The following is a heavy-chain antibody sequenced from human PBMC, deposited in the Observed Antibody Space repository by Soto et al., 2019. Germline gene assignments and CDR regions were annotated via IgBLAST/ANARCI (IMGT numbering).Heavy chain of an antibody. J-gene: IGHJ4*02. CDR1: GYIFSSHC. CDR2: ISAYNGDR. Sequence: QVHLVQSGAAVKKPGASVQVSCKASGYIFSSHCISWVRQAPGRGLEWMAWISAYNGDRNYAETLQGRVTVTTDTSTNTAYMELRSLRSDDTAVYYCAREACDAGYIDFWGQGTLVTVSS. CDR3: AREACDAGYIDF. D-gene: IGHD6-13*01. V-gene: IGHV1-18*01.